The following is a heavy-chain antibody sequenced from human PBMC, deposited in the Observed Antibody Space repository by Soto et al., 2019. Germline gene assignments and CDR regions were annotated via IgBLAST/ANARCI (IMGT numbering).Heavy chain of an antibody. J-gene: IGHJ5*02. D-gene: IGHD2-15*01. CDR1: GGSFSGYY. V-gene: IGHV4-34*01. CDR2: INHSGST. CDR3: ARKGWMVAVTGWFDP. Sequence: TSETLSLTCAVYGGSFSGYYWSWIRQPPGKGLEWIGEINHSGSTNYNPSLKSRVTISVDTSKNQFSLKLSSVTAADTAVYYCARKGWMVAVTGWFDPWGQGTLVTVSS.